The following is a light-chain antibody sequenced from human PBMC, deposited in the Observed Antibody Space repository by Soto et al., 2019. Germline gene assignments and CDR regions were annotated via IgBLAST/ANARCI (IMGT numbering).Light chain of an antibody. Sequence: QSALTQPASVSGSPGQSIAISCTGTSSDVGAYNSVSWYQQHPGRAPKLMIHDVSDRPSGVSNRFSGSKSGNTASLTISGLQSKDEADYYCSSYTSSSTYVFGTGTKLTVL. CDR2: DVS. CDR1: SSDVGAYNS. V-gene: IGLV2-14*03. CDR3: SSYTSSSTYV. J-gene: IGLJ1*01.